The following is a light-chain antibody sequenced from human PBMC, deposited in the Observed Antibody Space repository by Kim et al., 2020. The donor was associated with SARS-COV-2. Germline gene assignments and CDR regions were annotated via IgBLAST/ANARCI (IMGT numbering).Light chain of an antibody. Sequence: ASVGDRVTITCQASQDIRKYLNWYQQKAGKAPKVLIYDASILGTGVPSRFRGSGSGTEFTFTITSLQSEDFATYYCQQYDDLPISFGGGTKVDIK. CDR2: DAS. CDR3: QQYDDLPIS. V-gene: IGKV1-33*01. CDR1: QDIRKY. J-gene: IGKJ4*01.